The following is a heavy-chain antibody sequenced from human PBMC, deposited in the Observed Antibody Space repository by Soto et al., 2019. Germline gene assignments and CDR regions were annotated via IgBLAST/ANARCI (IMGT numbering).Heavy chain of an antibody. CDR2: ISWNSGSI. Sequence: GGSLRLSCAASGFTFDDYAMHWVRQAPGKGLEWVSGISWNSGSIGYADSVKGRFTISRDNAKNSLYLQMNSLRAEDTALYYCAKDRGEITGAGYGMDVWGQGPTVTVSS. V-gene: IGHV3-9*01. CDR3: AKDRGEITGAGYGMDV. J-gene: IGHJ6*02. D-gene: IGHD1-20*01. CDR1: GFTFDDYA.